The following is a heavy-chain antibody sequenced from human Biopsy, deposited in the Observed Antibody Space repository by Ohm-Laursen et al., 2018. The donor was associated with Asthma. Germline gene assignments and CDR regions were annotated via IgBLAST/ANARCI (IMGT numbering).Heavy chain of an antibody. J-gene: IGHJ4*02. Sequence: SDTLSLTCTVSGGSIRSHDWTWIRLPPGKGLEYIGDVSHTGSTNYNPSLKSRVTISIDASKNQFSLKLTSVTAADTAVYYCARGVDRVTGLLDHFDSWGQGTLVTVSS. CDR1: GGSIRSHD. CDR2: VSHTGST. D-gene: IGHD2-21*02. CDR3: ARGVDRVTGLLDHFDS. V-gene: IGHV4-59*11.